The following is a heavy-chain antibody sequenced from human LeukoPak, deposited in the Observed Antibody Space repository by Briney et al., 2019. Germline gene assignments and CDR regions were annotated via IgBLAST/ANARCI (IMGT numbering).Heavy chain of an antibody. CDR1: GFTFSSYW. CDR2: IKQDGSEK. V-gene: IGHV3-7*01. D-gene: IGHD3-3*01. Sequence: GGSLRLSCAASGFTFSSYWMSWVRQAPGKGLEWVANIKQDGSEKYYVDSVKGRFTISRDNAKNSLYLQMNSLRAEDTAVCYCARDRWYDFWSGYYNYFDYWGQGTLVTVSS. J-gene: IGHJ4*02. CDR3: ARDRWYDFWSGYYNYFDY.